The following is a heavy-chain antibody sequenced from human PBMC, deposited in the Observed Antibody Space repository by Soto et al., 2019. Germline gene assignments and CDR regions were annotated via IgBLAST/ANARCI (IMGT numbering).Heavy chain of an antibody. Sequence: GGSLRLSCAASGFTFSSYAMHWVRQAPGKGLEWVAVISYDGSNKYYADSVKGRFTISRDNSKNTLYLQMNSLRAEDTAVYYCAKDESPNGGFYDFWSGYLANYYGMDVWGQGTTVTVSS. V-gene: IGHV3-30-3*01. CDR1: GFTFSSYA. CDR3: AKDESPNGGFYDFWSGYLANYYGMDV. CDR2: ISYDGSNK. J-gene: IGHJ6*02. D-gene: IGHD3-3*01.